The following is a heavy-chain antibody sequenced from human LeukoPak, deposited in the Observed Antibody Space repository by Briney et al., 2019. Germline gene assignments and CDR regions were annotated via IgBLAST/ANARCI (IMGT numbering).Heavy chain of an antibody. CDR2: IYTSGST. J-gene: IGHJ4*02. Sequence: SQTLSLTCTVYSGSISSGSYYWSWLRQPAGTGLEWIGRIYTSGSTNYNPSLKSRVTISVDTSKNQFSLKLSSVAAADTAVYYCARDGVRYSSTTWGQGTLVTVSS. V-gene: IGHV4-61*02. CDR3: ARDGVRYSSTT. D-gene: IGHD6-13*01. CDR1: SGSISSGSYY.